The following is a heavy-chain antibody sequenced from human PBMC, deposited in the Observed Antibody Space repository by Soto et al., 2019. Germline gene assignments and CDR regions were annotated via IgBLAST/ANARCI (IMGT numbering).Heavy chain of an antibody. D-gene: IGHD3-22*01. J-gene: IGHJ4*02. CDR2: INPTAGST. CDR3: ARDSGGNYYDSSGYYPLFDY. V-gene: IGHV1-46*01. Sequence: QVQLVQSGAEVKKPGASVKVSCKASGYTFTSYYMHWVRQAPGQGLEWMGIINPTAGSTSYAQKFQGRVTMTRDTSTSTVYMELSSLRSEDTAVYYCARDSGGNYYDSSGYYPLFDYWGQGTLVTVSS. CDR1: GYTFTSYY.